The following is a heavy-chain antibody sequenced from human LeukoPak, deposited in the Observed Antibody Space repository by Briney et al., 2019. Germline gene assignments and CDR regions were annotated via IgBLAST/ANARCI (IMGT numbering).Heavy chain of an antibody. CDR1: GFIIFKSW. J-gene: IGHJ3*02. D-gene: IGHD3-22*01. CDR3: ARVAGEASGYHPFDI. V-gene: IGHV3-7*03. CDR2: IKQDASET. Sequence: GGSLRLSCAASGFIIFKSWMTWVRQAWGKGLEGVAIIKQDASETYYGDSVKGRFTISRDNAKNSIYLHMRSLRVEDTAVYYCARVAGEASGYHPFDIWGQGTMVTASS.